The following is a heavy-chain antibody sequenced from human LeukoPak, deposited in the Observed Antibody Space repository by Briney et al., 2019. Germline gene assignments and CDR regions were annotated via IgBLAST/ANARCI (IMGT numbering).Heavy chain of an antibody. CDR3: ARAGGDYVEYTHWFDP. Sequence: GASVKVSCKASGYTFTGYYMHWVRQAPGQGLEWMGWINPNSGGTNYAQKFQGRVTMTRDTSISTAYMELSRLRSDDTAVYYCARAGGDYVEYTHWFDPWGQGTLVTVSS. D-gene: IGHD4-17*01. V-gene: IGHV1-2*02. J-gene: IGHJ5*02. CDR1: GYTFTGYY. CDR2: INPNSGGT.